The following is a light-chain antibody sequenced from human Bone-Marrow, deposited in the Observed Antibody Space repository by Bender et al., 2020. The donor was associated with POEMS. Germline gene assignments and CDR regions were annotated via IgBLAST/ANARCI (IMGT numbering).Light chain of an antibody. V-gene: IGLV3-21*02. J-gene: IGLJ3*02. CDR3: QVWDSSTDLV. Sequence: SYVLTQPPSVSVAPGQTARITCGGNNLERKTVHWYQQKPGQAPVVVVYDDTDRPSGIPERFSGSNSVDRATLTISRVEAGDEANYYCQVWDSSTDLVFGGGTKLTVL. CDR2: DDT. CDR1: NLERKT.